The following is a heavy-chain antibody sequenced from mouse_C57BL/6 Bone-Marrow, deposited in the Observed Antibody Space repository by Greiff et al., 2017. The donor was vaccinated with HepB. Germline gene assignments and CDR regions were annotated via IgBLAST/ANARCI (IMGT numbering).Heavy chain of an antibody. V-gene: IGHV11-2*01. D-gene: IGHD1-1*01. CDR3: MSYYYGQRG. J-gene: IGHJ1*03. Sequence: EVKLVETGGGLVQPGGSRGLSCEGSGFTFSGFWMSWVRQTPGKTLEWIGDINSDGSAINYAPSIKDRVTIFRDNDKSTLYLQMSNVRSEDTATYFCMSYYYGQRGWGTGTTVTVSS. CDR1: GFTFSGFW. CDR2: INSDGSAI.